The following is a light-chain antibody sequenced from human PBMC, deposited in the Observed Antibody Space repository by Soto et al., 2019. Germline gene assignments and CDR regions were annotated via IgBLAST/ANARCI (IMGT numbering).Light chain of an antibody. Sequence: QSVLTQPRSVSGSPGQSITISCTGTSSDIGTYNRVSWYQQPPGTAPKLIIYEVNNRPSGVPDRFSGSKSGSTASLTISGLQAEDEADYYCNSFTTSSTYVFGTGTKVTVL. CDR2: EVN. J-gene: IGLJ1*01. V-gene: IGLV2-18*02. CDR1: SSDIGTYNR. CDR3: NSFTTSSTYV.